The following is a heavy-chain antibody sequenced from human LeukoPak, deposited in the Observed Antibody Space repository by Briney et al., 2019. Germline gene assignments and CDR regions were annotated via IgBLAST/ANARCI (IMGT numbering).Heavy chain of an antibody. J-gene: IGHJ4*02. Sequence: ASVKVSCKASGYTFTSYGISWVRQAPGQGLEWMGWISAYNGNTNYAQKLQGRVTMTTDTSTSTAYMELRSLRSDDTAVYYCARDTDAYDYVWGSYRYDYWGQGTLVTVSS. CDR1: GYTFTSYG. CDR3: ARDTDAYDYVWGSYRYDY. D-gene: IGHD3-16*02. V-gene: IGHV1-18*01. CDR2: ISAYNGNT.